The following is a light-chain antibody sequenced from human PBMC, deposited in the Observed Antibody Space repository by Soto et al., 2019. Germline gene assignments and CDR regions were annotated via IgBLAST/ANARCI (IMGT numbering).Light chain of an antibody. V-gene: IGKV3-20*01. Sequence: IVLTQSPGPLSMSPGESATLSCRASQRVSSGFLAWYQQKPGQAPRLLIYGTSTRATAVPDRFSGGGSGTDFTLTISGREPEDGAVYYCQQYGRSPYTCGQGTKLDIK. J-gene: IGKJ2*01. CDR2: GTS. CDR1: QRVSSGF. CDR3: QQYGRSPYT.